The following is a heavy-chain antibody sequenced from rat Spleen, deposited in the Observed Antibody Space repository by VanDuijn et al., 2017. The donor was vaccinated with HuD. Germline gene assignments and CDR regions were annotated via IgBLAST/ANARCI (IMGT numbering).Heavy chain of an antibody. Sequence: EVQLVESGGGLVQPGRSLKLSCVASGFTFSDYNMAWVRQAPKKGLEWVATISYDGSSTYYRDSVKGRFTISRDNAKSTLYLQMDSLRSEDTATYYCARNDIGTTYFDYWGQGVMVTVSS. CDR3: ARNDIGTTYFDY. CDR1: GFTFSDYN. D-gene: IGHD1-5*01. V-gene: IGHV5-7*01. CDR2: ISYDGSST. J-gene: IGHJ2*01.